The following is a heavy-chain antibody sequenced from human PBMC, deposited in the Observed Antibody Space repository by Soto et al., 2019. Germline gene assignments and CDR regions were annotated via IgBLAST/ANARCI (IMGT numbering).Heavy chain of an antibody. CDR1: GFMFGSYW. V-gene: IGHV3-7*03. D-gene: IGHD4-17*01. J-gene: IGHJ4*02. Sequence: GGSLRLSCTASGFMFGSYWMTWVRHVPGKGLQWVANIKRDGSEKYYEDFVKGRFTISRDNADNSVFLDMNNLRVDDTATYYCARVRATDYEIDYWGQGALVTVSS. CDR2: IKRDGSEK. CDR3: ARVRATDYEIDY.